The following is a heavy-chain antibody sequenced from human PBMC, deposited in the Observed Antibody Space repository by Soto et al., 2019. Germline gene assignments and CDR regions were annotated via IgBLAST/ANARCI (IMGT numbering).Heavy chain of an antibody. CDR2: ISYDGSNK. CDR3: VKGYYYDSSGYFDY. Sequence: PGGSLRLSCAASGFTFSSYGMHWVRQAPGKGLEWVAVISYDGSNKYYADSVKGRFTTSRDNSKNTLYLQMSSLRAEDTAVYYCVKGYYYDSSGYFDYWGQGTLVTVSS. J-gene: IGHJ4*02. V-gene: IGHV3-30*18. D-gene: IGHD3-22*01. CDR1: GFTFSSYG.